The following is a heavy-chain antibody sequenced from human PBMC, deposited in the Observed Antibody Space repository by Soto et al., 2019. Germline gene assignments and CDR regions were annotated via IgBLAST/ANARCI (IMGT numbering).Heavy chain of an antibody. CDR3: VRDFEGSYGYGPFDY. CDR1: GFTFSDFH. D-gene: IGHD5-18*01. CDR2: ISSRGDTI. V-gene: IGHV3-11*01. J-gene: IGHJ4*02. Sequence: GGSLRLSCAASGFTFSDFHMTWIRQAPGKGLESVAYISSRGDTIYYADSVRGRITISRDNDKDSLFLQMSSLRVEDTAVYYCVRDFEGSYGYGPFDYWGQGTLVTVSS.